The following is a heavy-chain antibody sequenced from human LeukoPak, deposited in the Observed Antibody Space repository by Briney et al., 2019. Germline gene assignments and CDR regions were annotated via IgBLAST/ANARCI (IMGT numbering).Heavy chain of an antibody. CDR3: ARDLVATTNLPFDC. CDR1: GFTLSTYN. Sequence: GGSLRLSCAASGFTLSTYNMNWIRQAPGKRLEWVSSISSSSSYIYYGDSVKGRFTISRDNAKNSLYLQMNSLKVEDTAVYYCARDLVATTNLPFDCWGQGTLVTVSS. D-gene: IGHD5-12*01. CDR2: ISSSSSYI. J-gene: IGHJ4*02. V-gene: IGHV3-21*01.